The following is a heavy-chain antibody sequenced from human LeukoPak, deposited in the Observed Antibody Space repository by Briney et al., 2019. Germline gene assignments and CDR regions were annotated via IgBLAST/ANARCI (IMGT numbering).Heavy chain of an antibody. V-gene: IGHV4-59*01. D-gene: IGHD6-13*01. Sequence: SETLSLTCTVSGRSISGYYWSWIRQPPRKGLEWIGNIYYGGSTNYNPSLKSRVTISVDTSKKQFSLKLSSVTAADTAVYFCARDGRGTSSSWSFDYWGQGTLITVSS. J-gene: IGHJ4*02. CDR1: GRSISGYY. CDR2: IYYGGST. CDR3: ARDGRGTSSSWSFDY.